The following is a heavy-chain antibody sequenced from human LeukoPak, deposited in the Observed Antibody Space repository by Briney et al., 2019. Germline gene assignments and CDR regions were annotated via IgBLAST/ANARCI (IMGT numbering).Heavy chain of an antibody. V-gene: IGHV4-39*01. CDR3: ARHGSVGTYYYGWARLLGPFDY. CDR1: GGSISSSSYY. J-gene: IGHJ4*02. CDR2: FYYSGRT. D-gene: IGHD3-10*01. Sequence: SETLSLTCTVSGGSISSSSYYWGWIRQPPGKGLEWIGWFYYSGRTYYNPSLKSRVTISVDTSKTQFSLKLSAMPAAGTAVYYCARHGSVGTYYYGWARLLGPFDYWGQGTLVTVSS.